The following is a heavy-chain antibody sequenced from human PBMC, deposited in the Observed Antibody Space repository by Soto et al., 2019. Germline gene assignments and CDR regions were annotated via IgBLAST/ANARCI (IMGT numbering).Heavy chain of an antibody. CDR2: TSYDGSNA. J-gene: IGHJ5*02. Sequence: GGSLRRSCEACGCTFSSYVIHWVRQAPGNGAEWVAVTSYDGSNADYSDSVSGRFTISRDNSKNTLYLQMNSLRPEDTAVYYCATDPGDKTFWIGSPTGWFDPCGKGTMVTVSS. CDR1: GCTFSSYV. V-gene: IGHV3-30-3*01. D-gene: IGHD3-3*01. CDR3: ATDPGDKTFWIGSPTGWFDP.